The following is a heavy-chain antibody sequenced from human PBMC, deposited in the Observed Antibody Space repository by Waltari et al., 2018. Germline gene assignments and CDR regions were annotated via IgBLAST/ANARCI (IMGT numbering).Heavy chain of an antibody. D-gene: IGHD1-26*01. CDR3: ARNMGPDGPNWFDL. CDR1: GFTLTSHT. V-gene: IGHV3-23*01. J-gene: IGHJ5*02. Sequence: EVQLLESGGGLVQPGGSLRLSCAVSGFTLTSHTMSWVRQAPGNGLEYISTICCTIGRPYYADSVKGRFTISRDISNNTVYFHLSSLRADDTAVYYCARNMGPDGPNWFDLWGQGTLVTVSS. CDR2: ICCTIGRP.